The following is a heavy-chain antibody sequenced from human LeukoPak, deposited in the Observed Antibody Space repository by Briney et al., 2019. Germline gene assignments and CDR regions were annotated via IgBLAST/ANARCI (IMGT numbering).Heavy chain of an antibody. CDR3: ARYLWFGSSQRFDY. Sequence: GGSLRLSCAASGFTFSSYAMSWVRQAPGKGLEWVSAISGNGGSTYYADSVKGRFTISRDNAKNSLYLQMNSLRDEDTAVYYCARYLWFGSSQRFDYWGQGTLVTVSS. J-gene: IGHJ4*02. V-gene: IGHV3-23*01. CDR1: GFTFSSYA. D-gene: IGHD3-10*01. CDR2: ISGNGGST.